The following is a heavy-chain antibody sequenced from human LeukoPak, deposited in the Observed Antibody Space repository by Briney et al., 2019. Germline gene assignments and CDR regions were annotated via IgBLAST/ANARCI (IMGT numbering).Heavy chain of an antibody. V-gene: IGHV3-7*04. D-gene: IGHD2-15*01. Sequence: GGSLRLSCAASGFTFSSYWMSWVRQAPGKGLEWVANIKQDGSEKYYVDSVKGRFTISRDNAKNSLYLRMNSLRAEDTAVYYCARDRYCSGGSCYLRPYYFDYWGQGTLVTVSS. J-gene: IGHJ4*02. CDR2: IKQDGSEK. CDR3: ARDRYCSGGSCYLRPYYFDY. CDR1: GFTFSSYW.